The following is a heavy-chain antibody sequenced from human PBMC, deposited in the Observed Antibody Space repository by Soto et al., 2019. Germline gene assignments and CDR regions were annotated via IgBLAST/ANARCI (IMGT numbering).Heavy chain of an antibody. CDR3: ARDLGPTMADFDY. CDR1: GFTFSSYW. J-gene: IGHJ4*02. CDR2: IKQDGSEK. D-gene: IGHD5-12*01. V-gene: IGHV3-7*01. Sequence: EVQLVESGGGLVQPGGSLRLSCAASGFTFSSYWMSWVRQAPGKGLEWVANIKQDGSEKYYVDSVKGRFTISRDNAKNSLYLQMNSLRAEDTAVYYCARDLGPTMADFDYWGQGTLVTVSS.